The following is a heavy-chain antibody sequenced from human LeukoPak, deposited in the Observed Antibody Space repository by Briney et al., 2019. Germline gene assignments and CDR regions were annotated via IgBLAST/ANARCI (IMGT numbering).Heavy chain of an antibody. CDR3: ARASVDAAMVYWYFDL. Sequence: ASVKVSCKASGYTFTSYYMHWVRQAPGQGLEWMGVIHPSGGSTSYAQKFQGRVTMTTDTSTSTVYVELSSLRSDDTAVYYCARASVDAAMVYWYFDLWGRGTLVTVSS. CDR2: IHPSGGST. D-gene: IGHD5-18*01. V-gene: IGHV1-46*01. CDR1: GYTFTSYY. J-gene: IGHJ2*01.